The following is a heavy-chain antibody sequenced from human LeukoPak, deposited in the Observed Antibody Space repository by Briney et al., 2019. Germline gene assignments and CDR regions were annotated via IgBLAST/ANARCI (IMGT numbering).Heavy chain of an antibody. D-gene: IGHD6-13*01. J-gene: IGHJ4*02. Sequence: QPGGSLRLSCAASGFTFSSYAMSWVRQAPGKGLEWVSAISGSGGSTYYADSVKGRFTISRDNSKNTLYLQMNSLRAEDTAVYYCASREGVGYSSSWSRSQPAYRRPRTSDYWGQGTLVTVSS. CDR1: GFTFSSYA. V-gene: IGHV3-23*01. CDR2: ISGSGGST. CDR3: ASREGVGYSSSWSRSQPAYRRPRTSDY.